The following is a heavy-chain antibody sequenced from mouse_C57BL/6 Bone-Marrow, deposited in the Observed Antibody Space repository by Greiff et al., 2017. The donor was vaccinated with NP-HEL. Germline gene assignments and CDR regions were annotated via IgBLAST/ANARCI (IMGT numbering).Heavy chain of an antibody. CDR2: ISSGGDYI. CDR3: TREGLLLCAY. V-gene: IGHV5-9-1*02. CDR1: GFTFSSYA. J-gene: IGHJ3*01. Sequence: DVHLVESGAGLVKPGGSLKLSCAASGFTFSSYAMSWVRQTPEKRLEWVAYISSGGDYIYYADTVKGRFTISRDNAKNTLYLQMSRLKSEDTAMYYCTREGLLLCAYWGQGTLVTVSA. D-gene: IGHD2-3*01.